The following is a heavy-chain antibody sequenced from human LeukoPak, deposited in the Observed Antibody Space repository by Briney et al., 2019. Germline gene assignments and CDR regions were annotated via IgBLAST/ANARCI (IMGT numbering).Heavy chain of an antibody. V-gene: IGHV7-4-1*02. CDR1: GYSFTDYT. CDR2: INTKTGTP. D-gene: IGHD4-17*01. J-gene: IGHJ4*02. CDR3: TRVSRGDYTDFDY. Sequence: GASVKVSCKASGYSFTDYTVNWVRQAPGQGLEWMGWINTKTGTPMYAQGFTGRFVFSLDTSVSTAYLQISSLKAEDTAVYYCTRVSRGDYTDFDYWGQGTLVTVSS.